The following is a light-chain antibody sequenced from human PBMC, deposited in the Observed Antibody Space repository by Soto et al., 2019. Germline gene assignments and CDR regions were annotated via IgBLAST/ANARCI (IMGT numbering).Light chain of an antibody. V-gene: IGLV1-44*01. CDR2: ANN. J-gene: IGLJ2*01. CDR1: SSNIGNNT. Sequence: QSVLTQQPSASGTPGQRVSISCSGSSSNIGNNTVNWYQQVPGTAPKLVIYANNQRSSGVPDRFSGSKSGTSASLAISGLQSEDEADHYCATWDDNLNGVVFGGGTKLTVL. CDR3: ATWDDNLNGVV.